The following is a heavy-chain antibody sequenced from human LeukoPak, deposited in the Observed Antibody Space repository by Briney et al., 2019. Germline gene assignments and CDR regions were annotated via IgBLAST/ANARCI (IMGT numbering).Heavy chain of an antibody. Sequence: ASVKVSCKASGYTFTGYYMHWVRQAPGQGLEWMGWINPSSGGTNYAQKFQGRVTMTRDTSISTAYMELSRLRSDDTAVYYCARAAGYDSSGYYYLSFDYWGQGTLVTVSS. CDR2: INPSSGGT. CDR1: GYTFTGYY. D-gene: IGHD3-22*01. CDR3: ARAAGYDSSGYYYLSFDY. J-gene: IGHJ4*02. V-gene: IGHV1-2*02.